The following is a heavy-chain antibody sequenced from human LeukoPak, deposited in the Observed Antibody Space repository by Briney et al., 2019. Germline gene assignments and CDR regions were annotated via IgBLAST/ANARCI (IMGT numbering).Heavy chain of an antibody. J-gene: IGHJ4*02. Sequence: PGGSLRLSCAASGFTFRSYAMSWVRQARGKGGEWVSDMSGSGGSTYYGDSVKGGFTIYRENEKNTVYVKMKRVRAEERAVYYCAKDAPVNIVVVPAANSWGQGTLVTVSS. CDR3: AKDAPVNIVVVPAANS. V-gene: IGHV3-23*01. D-gene: IGHD2-2*01. CDR2: MSGSGGST. CDR1: GFTFRSYA.